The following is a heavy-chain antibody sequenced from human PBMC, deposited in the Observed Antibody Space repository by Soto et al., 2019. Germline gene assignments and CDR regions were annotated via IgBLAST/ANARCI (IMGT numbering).Heavy chain of an antibody. CDR3: ATDLLWHGMAI. CDR1: GYSLIRLS. J-gene: IGHJ6*02. Sequence: QVQLVQSVAEVKTPGASVKASCTASGYSLIRLSVHWVRQAPGKGLEWMGVFDREVGEAIYAQKFQDRVTMTADTSTDTAYMDLNSLRSDDTAVYYCATDLLWHGMAIWGQGTTVHVSS. V-gene: IGHV1-24*01. CDR2: FDREVGEA.